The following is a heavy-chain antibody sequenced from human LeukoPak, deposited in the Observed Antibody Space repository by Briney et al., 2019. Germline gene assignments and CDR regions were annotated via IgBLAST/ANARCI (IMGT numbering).Heavy chain of an antibody. CDR1: GFTFSSYG. D-gene: IGHD1-1*01. CDR3: AKDLSNWNDVTTTDY. J-gene: IGHJ4*02. CDR2: ISYDGSNK. Sequence: PGRSLRLSCAASGFTFSSYGMHWVRQAPGKGLEWVAFISYDGSNKYYPDSVKGRITISRDNSKNTLYLQMNSLRAEDTAVYYCAKDLSNWNDVTTTDYWGQGTLVTVSS. V-gene: IGHV3-30*18.